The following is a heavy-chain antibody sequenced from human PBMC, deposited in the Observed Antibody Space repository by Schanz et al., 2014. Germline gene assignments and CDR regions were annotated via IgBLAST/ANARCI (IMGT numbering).Heavy chain of an antibody. D-gene: IGHD5-12*01. J-gene: IGHJ4*02. Sequence: QVQLVQSGPAVKKPGASMKVSCLASGYSFTEYFLHWVRQAPGQGLEWVGWINPNSGETNYEQKFKGRVTLTSDTSISTAFMELSGLTSDDTATYFCARARYTGYDCSGYWGQGTLLIVSS. CDR1: GYSFTEYF. CDR2: INPNSGET. CDR3: ARARYTGYDCSGY. V-gene: IGHV1-2*02.